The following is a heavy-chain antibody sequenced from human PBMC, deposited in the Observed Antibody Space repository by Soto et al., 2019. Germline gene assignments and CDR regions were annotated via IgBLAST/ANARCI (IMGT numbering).Heavy chain of an antibody. Sequence: SETLSLTCTVSGGSISSGGYYWSWIRQHPGKGLEWIGYIYYSGSTYYNPSLKSRVTISVDTSKNQFSLKLSSVTAADTAVYYCAREPTTVTTSRVRPSSYYYYMDVWGKGTTVTVSS. D-gene: IGHD4-17*01. CDR2: IYYSGST. CDR1: GGSISSGGYY. J-gene: IGHJ6*03. V-gene: IGHV4-31*03. CDR3: AREPTTVTTSRVRPSSYYYYMDV.